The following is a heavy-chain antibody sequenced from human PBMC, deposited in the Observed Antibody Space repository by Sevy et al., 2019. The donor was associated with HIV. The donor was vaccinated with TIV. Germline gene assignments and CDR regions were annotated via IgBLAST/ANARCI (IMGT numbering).Heavy chain of an antibody. CDR1: GGTFSSYA. CDR2: IIPIFGTA. J-gene: IGHJ3*02. Sequence: ASVKVSCKASGGTFSSYAISWVRQAPGQGLEWMGGIIPIFGTANYAQKFQGRVTITADESTSTAYMELISLRSEDTAVYYCARAGAEYYYDSSGYSADAFDIWGQGTMVTVSS. V-gene: IGHV1-69*13. D-gene: IGHD3-22*01. CDR3: ARAGAEYYYDSSGYSADAFDI.